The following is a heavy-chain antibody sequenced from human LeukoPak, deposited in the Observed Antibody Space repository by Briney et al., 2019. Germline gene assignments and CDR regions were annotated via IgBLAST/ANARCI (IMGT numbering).Heavy chain of an antibody. CDR1: GYTFTGYY. CDR3: ARDHSSGWPRYNCFDP. Sequence: ASVKVSCKASGYTFTGYYMHWVRQAPGQGLEWMGWINPNSGGTNYAQKFQGRVTMTRDTSISTAYMELSRLRSDDTAVYYCARDHSSGWPRYNCFDPWGQGTLVTVSS. V-gene: IGHV1-2*02. CDR2: INPNSGGT. J-gene: IGHJ5*02. D-gene: IGHD6-19*01.